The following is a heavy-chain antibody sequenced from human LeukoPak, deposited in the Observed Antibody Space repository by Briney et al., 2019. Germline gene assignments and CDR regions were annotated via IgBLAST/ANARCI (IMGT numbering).Heavy chain of an antibody. CDR3: ARDPAYSYGVTAFDI. D-gene: IGHD5-18*01. J-gene: IGHJ3*02. Sequence: GGSLRLSCAASGFTFSSYSMNWVRQAPGKGLEWVSSISSSSSYIYYADSVKGRFTISRDNAKNSLYLQMNSLRAEDTAVYYCARDPAYSYGVTAFDIWGQGTMVTVSS. CDR1: GFTFSSYS. CDR2: ISSSSSYI. V-gene: IGHV3-21*01.